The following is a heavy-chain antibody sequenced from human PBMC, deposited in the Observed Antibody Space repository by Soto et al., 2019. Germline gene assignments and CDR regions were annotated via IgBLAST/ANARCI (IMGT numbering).Heavy chain of an antibody. CDR1: GASISSNNW. CDR2: IFHSGST. CDR3: ARLPFYYYGMDV. V-gene: IGHV4-4*02. Sequence: QVQLQESGPGLVKPSGTLSLTCAVSGASISSNNWWSWVRQPPGKGLEGIGEIFHSGSTNYNPTLKSRVSISVDTSKNQFSLKLTSVTVADTAVYYCARLPFYYYGMDVWGRGTTVTVSS. J-gene: IGHJ6*02.